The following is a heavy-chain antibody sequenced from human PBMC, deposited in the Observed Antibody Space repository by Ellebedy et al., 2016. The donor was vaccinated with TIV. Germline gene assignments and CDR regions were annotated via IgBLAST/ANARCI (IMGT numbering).Heavy chain of an antibody. CDR2: INPNSGGT. V-gene: IGHV1-2*02. CDR1: GYTFTSYD. D-gene: IGHD5-24*01. J-gene: IGHJ3*02. Sequence: ASVKVSCKASGYTFTSYDINWVRQATGQGLEWMGWINPNSGGTNYAQKFQGRVTMTRDTSISTAYMELSRLRSDDTAVYYCARVSIPTALARRAYDAFDIWGQGTMVTVSS. CDR3: ARVSIPTALARRAYDAFDI.